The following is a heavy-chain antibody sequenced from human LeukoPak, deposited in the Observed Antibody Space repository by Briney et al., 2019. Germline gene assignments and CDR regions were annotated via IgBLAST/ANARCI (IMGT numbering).Heavy chain of an antibody. CDR1: GGPFSGYY. D-gene: IGHD1-14*01. J-gene: IGHJ4*02. CDR2: IYYSGST. CDR3: ARGRTGTPHYFDY. Sequence: SETLSLTCAVYGGPFSGYYWSWIRQPPGKGLEWIGYIYYSGSTNYNPSLKSRVTISVDTSKNQFSLKLSSVTAADTAVYYCARGRTGTPHYFDYWGQGTLVTVSS. V-gene: IGHV4-59*01.